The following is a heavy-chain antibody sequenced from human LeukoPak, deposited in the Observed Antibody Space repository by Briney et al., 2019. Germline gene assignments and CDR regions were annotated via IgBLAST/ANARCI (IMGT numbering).Heavy chain of an antibody. Sequence: GGSLRLSCTASGFTFSTYSMNWVRQAPGKGLEWVSYISSSSSTIYYADSVKGRFTISRDYAKNSLYLQMSSLRDEDTAVYYCARASFQRWLQLGGDWGQGTLVTVSS. J-gene: IGHJ4*02. CDR3: ARASFQRWLQLGGD. V-gene: IGHV3-48*02. D-gene: IGHD5-24*01. CDR1: GFTFSTYS. CDR2: ISSSSSTI.